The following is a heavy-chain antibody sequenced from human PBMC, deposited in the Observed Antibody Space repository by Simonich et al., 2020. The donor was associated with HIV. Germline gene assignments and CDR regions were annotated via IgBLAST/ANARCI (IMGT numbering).Heavy chain of an antibody. J-gene: IGHJ4*01. CDR2: IYYNGTT. D-gene: IGHD3-10*01. Sequence: QLLLQESGPGLVKPSETLSLTCSVSGGSISSSNYYWGWIRQPPGKGLEWIGSIYYNGTTYYNPSLKSRVSIAVDTSKNQFSLKLTSVTAADTAVYYCTRRGSVSSGSARYFDSWGHGTLVIVSS. CDR1: GGSISSSNYY. CDR3: TRRGSVSSGSARYFDS. V-gene: IGHV4-39*01.